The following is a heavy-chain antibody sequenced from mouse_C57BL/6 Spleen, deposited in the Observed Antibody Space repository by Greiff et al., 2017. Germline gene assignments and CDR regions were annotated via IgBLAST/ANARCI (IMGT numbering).Heavy chain of an antibody. CDR2: LLPGRGST. CDR1: GYTFTGYW. D-gene: IGHD2-4*01. CDR3: ARDYDYDGLGAMDY. Sequence: VQLQQSGAELMKPGASVKLSCKATGYTFTGYWIEWVKQRPGHGLEWIGELLPGRGSTNYNEKFKGKATFTADTSSNTAYMQLSSLTTEDAAIYDWARDYDYDGLGAMDYWGQGTSVTVSS. J-gene: IGHJ4*01. V-gene: IGHV1-9*01.